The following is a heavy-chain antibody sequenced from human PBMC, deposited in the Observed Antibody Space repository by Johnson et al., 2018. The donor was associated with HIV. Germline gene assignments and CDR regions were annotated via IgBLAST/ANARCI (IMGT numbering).Heavy chain of an antibody. D-gene: IGHD1-26*01. CDR3: AKPLVGATRDDAFDV. Sequence: QMQLVESGGDLVKPGGSLRLSCAASGFTFRDYYMSWIRQAPGKGLEWVSYISSSGSTIYYADSVKGRFTISRDNAKNSLYLQMNSLRPEDTAVFYCAKPLVGATRDDAFDVWGQGTMVTVSS. J-gene: IGHJ3*01. CDR2: ISSSGSTI. V-gene: IGHV3-11*04. CDR1: GFTFRDYY.